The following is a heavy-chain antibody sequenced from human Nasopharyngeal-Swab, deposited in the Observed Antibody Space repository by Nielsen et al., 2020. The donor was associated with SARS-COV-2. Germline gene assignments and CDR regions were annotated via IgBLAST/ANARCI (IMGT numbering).Heavy chain of an antibody. D-gene: IGHD3-9*01. V-gene: IGHV3-48*02. Sequence: GGSLRLSCAVSGFTFSSYTMSWVRQAPGKGLEWISYISDDNTIFYADSVKGRFTISRDNAKNSLDLQMNSLRDEDTAVYYCARDLELLTNYYALDYWGQGTLVTVSS. CDR2: ISDDNTI. J-gene: IGHJ4*02. CDR1: GFTFSSYT. CDR3: ARDLELLTNYYALDY.